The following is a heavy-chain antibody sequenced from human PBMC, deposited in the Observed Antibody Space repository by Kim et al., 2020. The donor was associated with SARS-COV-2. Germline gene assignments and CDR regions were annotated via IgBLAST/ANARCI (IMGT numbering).Heavy chain of an antibody. V-gene: IGHV3-23*01. J-gene: IGHJ6*02. CDR1: GFTFSSYA. CDR2: ISGSGGST. Sequence: GGSLRLSCAASGFTFSSYAMSWVRQAPGKGLEWVSAISGSGGSTYYADSVKGRFTISRDNSKNTLYLQMNSLRAEDTAVYYCAKKAPDYGDYDPNYYYYGMDVWGQGTTVTVSS. CDR3: AKKAPDYGDYDPNYYYYGMDV. D-gene: IGHD4-17*01.